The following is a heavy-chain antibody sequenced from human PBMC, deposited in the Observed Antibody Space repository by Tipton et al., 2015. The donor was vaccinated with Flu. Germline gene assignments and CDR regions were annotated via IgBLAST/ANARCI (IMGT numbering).Heavy chain of an antibody. CDR1: GFTFSNYW. J-gene: IGHJ6*02. D-gene: IGHD3-10*01. CDR3: ARVLRLWFGESGGMDV. CDR2: IKQDGSEK. Sequence: SLRLSCAASGFTFSNYWMSWVRQAPGKGLEWVANIKQDGSEKYYVDSVKGRFTISRGNAKNSLYLQMNGLRAEDTAVYYCARVLRLWFGESGGMDVWGQGTTVTVSS. V-gene: IGHV3-7*01.